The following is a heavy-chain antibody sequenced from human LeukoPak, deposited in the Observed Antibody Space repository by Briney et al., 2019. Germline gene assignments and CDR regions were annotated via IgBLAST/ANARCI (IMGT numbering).Heavy chain of an antibody. CDR3: AKDLPRVGATSWRGAGDY. V-gene: IGHV3-30*18. D-gene: IGHD1-26*01. CDR1: GFTFSSYG. J-gene: IGHJ4*02. CDR2: ISYDGSNK. Sequence: GSLRLSCAASGFTFSSYGMHWVRQAPGKGLEWVAVISYDGSNKYYADSVKGRFTISRDNSKNTLYLQMNSLRAEDTAVYYCAKDLPRVGATSWRGAGDYWGQGTLVTVSS.